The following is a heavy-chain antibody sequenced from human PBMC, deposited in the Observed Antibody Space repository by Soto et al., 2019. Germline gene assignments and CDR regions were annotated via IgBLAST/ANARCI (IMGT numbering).Heavy chain of an antibody. CDR1: GFNLNDYA. CDR3: ARVPATALYFDY. V-gene: IGHV3-23*01. D-gene: IGHD2-2*01. J-gene: IGHJ4*02. CDR2: ISGSADST. Sequence: GSLRLSCAASGFNLNDYAMNWVRQAPGKGLEWVSAISGSADSTYNADSVKGRFTISRDSSKNILNLQMSSLRAEDTAVYYCARVPATALYFDYWGQGTLVTVSS.